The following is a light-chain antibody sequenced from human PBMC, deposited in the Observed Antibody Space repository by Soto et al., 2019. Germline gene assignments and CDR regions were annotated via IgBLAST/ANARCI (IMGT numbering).Light chain of an antibody. CDR3: CSYAGSSTFV. CDR2: EGS. CDR1: SSDVGSYNL. V-gene: IGLV2-23*03. Sequence: QSVLTQPASVSGSPGQSITISCTGTSSDVGSYNLVSWYQQHPGKAPKLMIYEGSKRPSGVSNHFSGSKSGNTASLTISGLQAEDEADSYCCSYAGSSTFVFGGGTKLTVL. J-gene: IGLJ2*01.